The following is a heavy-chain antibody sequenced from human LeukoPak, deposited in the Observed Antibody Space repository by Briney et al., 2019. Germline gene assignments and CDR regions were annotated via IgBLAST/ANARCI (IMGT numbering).Heavy chain of an antibody. D-gene: IGHD3-10*01. CDR3: AKSGGLSGSGRLGMDV. J-gene: IGHJ6*02. CDR1: GFTSSSYA. CDR2: ISGSGGST. V-gene: IGHV3-23*01. Sequence: PGGSLRLSCAAPGFTSSSYAMSWVRQAPGKGLEWVSAISGSGGSTYYADSVKGRFTISRDNSINTLYLQMSSLRAEDAAVYYCAKSGGLSGSGRLGMDVWGQGTTVTVSS.